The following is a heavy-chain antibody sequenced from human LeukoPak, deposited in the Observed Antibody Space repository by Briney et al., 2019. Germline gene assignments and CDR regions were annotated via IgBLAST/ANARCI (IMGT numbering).Heavy chain of an antibody. V-gene: IGHV4-30-2*01. CDR3: ASQYYDSSGTLSDY. Sequence: SQTLSLTCAVSGGSISSGGYSWSWVRQPPGKGLEWIGYIYHRRSTYYNPSLKSRVTISVDRSKNQFSLKLSSVTAADTAVYYCASQYYDSSGTLSDYWGQGTLVTVSS. J-gene: IGHJ4*02. CDR2: IYHRRST. D-gene: IGHD3-22*01. CDR1: GGSISSGGYS.